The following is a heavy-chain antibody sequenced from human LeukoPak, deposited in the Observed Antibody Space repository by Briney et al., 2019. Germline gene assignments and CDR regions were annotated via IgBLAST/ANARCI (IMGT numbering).Heavy chain of an antibody. CDR1: GFTFISYG. Sequence: GGSLRLSCVASGFTFISYGMNWVRQAPGKGLEWVALIRYDGSNKYYADSVKGRFTISRDDSKNTLYLQMDSLRAENTAVYYCAKDREGRGSYGGGAFDIWGQGTMVTVSS. V-gene: IGHV3-30*02. CDR3: AKDREGRGSYGGGAFDI. CDR2: IRYDGSNK. D-gene: IGHD1-26*01. J-gene: IGHJ3*02.